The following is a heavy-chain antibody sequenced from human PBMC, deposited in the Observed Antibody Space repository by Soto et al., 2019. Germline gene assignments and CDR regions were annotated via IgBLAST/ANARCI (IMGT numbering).Heavy chain of an antibody. D-gene: IGHD2-2*01. CDR3: FCDDAEPYQLDS. Sequence: GQSRREWSAGSGVISSREWILWVRPGAGKGLVWVSRINMDGSSTNYADSVKGRFTISRDNAKNTLYLQMNSLRVDDTAVYYFFCDDAEPYQLDS. CDR2: INMDGSST. V-gene: IGHV3-74*01. CDR1: GVISSREW. J-gene: IGHJ5*01.